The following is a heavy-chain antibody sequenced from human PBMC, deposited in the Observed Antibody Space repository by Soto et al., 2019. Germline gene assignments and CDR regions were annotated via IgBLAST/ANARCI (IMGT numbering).Heavy chain of an antibody. CDR3: ARESRAAAGVDY. D-gene: IGHD6-13*01. CDR2: INAGNGNT. CDR1: GYTFTSYA. J-gene: IGHJ4*02. Sequence: QVQLVQSGAEVKKPGASVKVSCKASGYTFTSYAMHWVRQAPGQRLEWMGWINAGNGNTKYSQKFQGRVTITRDTSASTAYMELSSLRSEDTAVYYCARESRAAAGVDYWGQGTLVTVSS. V-gene: IGHV1-3*01.